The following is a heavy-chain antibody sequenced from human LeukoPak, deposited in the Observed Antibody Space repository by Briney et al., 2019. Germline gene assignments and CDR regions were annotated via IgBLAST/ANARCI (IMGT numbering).Heavy chain of an antibody. CDR2: INHSGST. Sequence: SETLSLTCAVYGGSFSGYYWSWIRQPPGEGLEWIGEINHSGSTNYNPSLKSRVTISVDTSKNQFSLKLSSVTAADTAVYYCARAMVFIYYYGMDVWGQGTTVTVSS. J-gene: IGHJ6*02. CDR1: GGSFSGYY. V-gene: IGHV4-34*01. D-gene: IGHD3-10*01. CDR3: ARAMVFIYYYGMDV.